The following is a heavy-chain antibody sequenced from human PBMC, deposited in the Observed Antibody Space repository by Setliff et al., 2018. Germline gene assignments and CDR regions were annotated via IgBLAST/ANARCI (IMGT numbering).Heavy chain of an antibody. Sequence: PSETLSLTCTVSGGSISSGSLHWSWIRQPAGKGLEWIGQIYTSGSTNYDPSLKSRVTITSDTSKNQFSLILSSVTAADTAVYYCARRVAGSSQFDYWGQGTLVTVSS. CDR2: IYTSGST. V-gene: IGHV4-61*09. J-gene: IGHJ4*02. CDR1: GGSISSGSLH. D-gene: IGHD1-26*01. CDR3: ARRVAGSSQFDY.